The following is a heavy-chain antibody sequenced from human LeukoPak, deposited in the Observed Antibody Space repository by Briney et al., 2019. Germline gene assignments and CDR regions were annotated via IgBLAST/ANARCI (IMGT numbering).Heavy chain of an antibody. CDR1: GGTFSSYA. CDR2: IIPISGTA. V-gene: IGHV1-69*06. CDR3: ASGSDIVVVVSLDY. J-gene: IGHJ4*02. D-gene: IGHD2-15*01. Sequence: SVKVSCKASGGTFSSYAISWVRQAPGQGLEWMGGIIPISGTANYAQKFQGRVTITADKSTSTAYMELSSLRSEDTAVYYCASGSDIVVVVSLDYWGQGTLVTVSS.